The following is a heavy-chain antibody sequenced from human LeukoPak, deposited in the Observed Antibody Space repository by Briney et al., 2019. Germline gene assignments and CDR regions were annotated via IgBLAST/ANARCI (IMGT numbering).Heavy chain of an antibody. CDR3: AREGFDSYYYYYGMDV. CDR2: IFYSGST. J-gene: IGHJ6*02. CDR1: GGSISSYY. V-gene: IGHV4-59*01. D-gene: IGHD3-9*01. Sequence: SETLSLTCTVSGGSISSYYWSWIRQPPGKGLEWIGYIFYSGSTSYNPSLKSRVTMSVDTSKNQFSLKLSSVTAADTAVYYCAREGFDSYYYYYGMDVWGQGTTVTVSS.